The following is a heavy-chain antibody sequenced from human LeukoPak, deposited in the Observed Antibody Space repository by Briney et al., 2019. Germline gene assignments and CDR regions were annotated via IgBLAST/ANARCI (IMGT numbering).Heavy chain of an antibody. CDR2: IIPIFGTA. V-gene: IGHV1-69*06. CDR1: GGTFSSYA. Sequence: ASVKVSCKASGGTFSSYAISWVRQAPGQGLEWMGGIIPIFGTANYAQKFQGRVTITADKSTSTAYMELSSLRSEDTAVYYCARQSGQWLADQHFPDYFDYWGQGTLVTVSS. D-gene: IGHD6-19*01. CDR3: ARQSGQWLADQHFPDYFDY. J-gene: IGHJ4*02.